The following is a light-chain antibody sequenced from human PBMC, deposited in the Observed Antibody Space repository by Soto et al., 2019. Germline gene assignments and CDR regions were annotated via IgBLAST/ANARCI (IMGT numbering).Light chain of an antibody. CDR3: QQYGSSPKT. V-gene: IGKV3-20*01. Sequence: EIGLTQSPGTLSLSPGERATLSCRASQSVSSSYLAWYQQKPGQAPRLLIYGASSRATCIPDRFSGSGSGTDFTLTISRLEPEDFAVDYCQQYGSSPKTFGQGTKVEIK. J-gene: IGKJ1*01. CDR1: QSVSSSY. CDR2: GAS.